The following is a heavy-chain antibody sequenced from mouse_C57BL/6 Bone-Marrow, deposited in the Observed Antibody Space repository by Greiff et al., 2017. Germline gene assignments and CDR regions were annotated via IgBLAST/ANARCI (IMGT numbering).Heavy chain of an antibody. CDR2: IYPGNSDT. CDR1: GYTFTSYW. D-gene: IGHD2-5*01. J-gene: IGHJ1*03. Sequence: VQLQQSGTVLARPGASVKMSCKTSGYTFTSYWMHWVKQRPGRGLEWIGAIYPGNSDTSYNQKFKGKAKLTAVTSASTAYMELSSLTNEDSAVYYCTGSTAYYSNYWYFDVWGTGTTVTVSS. CDR3: TGSTAYYSNYWYFDV. V-gene: IGHV1-5*01.